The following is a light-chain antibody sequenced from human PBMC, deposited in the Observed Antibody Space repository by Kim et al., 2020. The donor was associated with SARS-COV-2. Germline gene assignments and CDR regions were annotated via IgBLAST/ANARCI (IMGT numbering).Light chain of an antibody. CDR1: SSNIGSNY. CDR3: AAWDDSLSVWV. Sequence: QLVLTQPPSASGTPGQRVTISCSGSSSNIGSNYVYWYQQLPGTAPKLLIYRNNRRPSGVPDRFSGSKSGTSASLAISGLRSEDEADYYCAAWDDSLSVWVFGGGTQLTVL. V-gene: IGLV1-47*01. J-gene: IGLJ3*02. CDR2: RNN.